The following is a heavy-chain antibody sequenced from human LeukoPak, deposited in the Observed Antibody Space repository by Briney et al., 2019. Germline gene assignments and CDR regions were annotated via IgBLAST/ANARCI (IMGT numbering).Heavy chain of an antibody. CDR1: GYTFTSYY. CDR2: INPSGGST. V-gene: IGHV1-46*01. D-gene: IGHD2-21*02. J-gene: IGHJ6*02. Sequence: ASVNVSCKASGYTFTSYYMHWVRQAPGQGLEWMGVINPSGGSTSYAQKFQGRVTMTRDTSTSTVYMELSSLRSEDTAVNYCARDNHTAGMDVWGQGTTVTVSS. CDR3: ARDNHTAGMDV.